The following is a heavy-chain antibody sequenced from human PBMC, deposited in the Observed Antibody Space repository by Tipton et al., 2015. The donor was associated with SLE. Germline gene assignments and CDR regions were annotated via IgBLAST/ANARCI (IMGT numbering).Heavy chain of an antibody. J-gene: IGHJ4*02. CDR3: VRAGDCSGGSCYSGLDC. CDR2: MHTSGST. Sequence: TLSLTCTVSGGSISSGRYYWSWIRQPAGKGLEWIGRMHTSGSTNYNPSLKSRVTISVDTSKNQFSLKLSSVTAADTAIYYCVRAGDCSGGSCYSGLDCWGQGTLVTVSS. V-gene: IGHV4-61*02. D-gene: IGHD2-15*01. CDR1: GGSISSGRYY.